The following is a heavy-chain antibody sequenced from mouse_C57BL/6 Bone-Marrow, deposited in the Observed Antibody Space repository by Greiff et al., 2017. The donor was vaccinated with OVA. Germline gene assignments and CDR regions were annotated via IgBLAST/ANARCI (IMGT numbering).Heavy chain of an antibody. CDR3: VRRAEGTTVVADYFDY. D-gene: IGHD1-1*01. V-gene: IGHV8-8*01. J-gene: IGHJ2*01. Sequence: QVTLKVSGPGILQPSQTLSLTCSFSGFSLSTFGMGVGWIRQPSGKGLEWLAHIWWDDDKYYNPALKSRLTISKDTSKNQVFLKIASVDTADTATYYCVRRAEGTTVVADYFDYWGQGTTLTVSS. CDR1: GFSLSTFGMG. CDR2: IWWDDDK.